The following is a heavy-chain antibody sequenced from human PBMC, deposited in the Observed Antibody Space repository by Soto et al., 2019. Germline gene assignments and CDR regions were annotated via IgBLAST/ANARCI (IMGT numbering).Heavy chain of an antibody. V-gene: IGHV3-23*01. Sequence: AVLRIRQAPGKGLEWVSAISGSGGSTYYADSVKGRFTISRDNSKNTLYLQMNSLRAEDTAVYYCAREKWSAFDIWGQGTMVTVSS. CDR1: A. CDR3: AREKWSAFDI. J-gene: IGHJ3*02. CDR2: ISGSGGST. D-gene: IGHD2-8*01.